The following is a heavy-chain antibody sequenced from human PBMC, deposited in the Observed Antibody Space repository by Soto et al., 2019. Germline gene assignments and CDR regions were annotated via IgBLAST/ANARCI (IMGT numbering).Heavy chain of an antibody. CDR2: IYDGDSA. V-gene: IGHV4-59*01. J-gene: IGHJ4*02. D-gene: IGHD3-3*01. CDR3: ARLGGYYQAFDN. Sequence: PSETLSLTCTFSGGSISSYYWSLIRQPPGKGLEWIGYIYDGDSANYNPSLKSRVTISVDTSKKQFSLRLSSVTAADTAVYYCARLGGYYQAFDNWGQGTLVTVSS. CDR1: GGSISSYY.